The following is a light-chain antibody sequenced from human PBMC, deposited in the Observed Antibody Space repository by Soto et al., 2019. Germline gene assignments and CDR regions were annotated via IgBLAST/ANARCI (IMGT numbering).Light chain of an antibody. J-gene: IGKJ2*01. CDR1: QSISSW. Sequence: DIQMTQSPSTLSASVGDRVTITCRASQSISSWLAWYQQKPGKAPKLLIYKASSLESGVPSRFSGSGYGTEFTLTISSLQPDDSATYYSQQYHSLYNFGQGTKADI. CDR2: KAS. CDR3: QQYHSLYN. V-gene: IGKV1-5*03.